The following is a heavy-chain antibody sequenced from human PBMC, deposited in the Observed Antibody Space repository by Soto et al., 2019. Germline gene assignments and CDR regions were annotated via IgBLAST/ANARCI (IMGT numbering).Heavy chain of an antibody. CDR1: GFSFSNYN. V-gene: IGHV3-48*02. CDR3: ARDTSHGVTIGGLDS. Sequence: GGSLRLSCAASGFSFSNYNMNWFRQAPGKGLEWVAHITDGLTKHYADFVQGRFTISRDNAKNSLYLELTDLRDDDTAVYYCARDTSHGVTIGGLDSWGQGTLVTVSS. J-gene: IGHJ4*02. CDR2: ITDGLTK. D-gene: IGHD3-16*01.